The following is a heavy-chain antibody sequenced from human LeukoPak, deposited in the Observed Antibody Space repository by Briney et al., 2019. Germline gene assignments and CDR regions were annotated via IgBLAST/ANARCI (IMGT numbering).Heavy chain of an antibody. CDR2: FDPEDGET. CDR1: GYTFTSYG. CDR3: ATDYSNARYYYYGMDV. D-gene: IGHD4-11*01. V-gene: IGHV1-24*01. J-gene: IGHJ6*02. Sequence: GASVKVSCKASGYTFTSYGISWVRQAPGKGLEWMGGFDPEDGETIYAQKFQGRVTMTEDTSTDTAYMELSSLRSEDTAVYYCATDYSNARYYYYGMDVWGQGTTVTVSS.